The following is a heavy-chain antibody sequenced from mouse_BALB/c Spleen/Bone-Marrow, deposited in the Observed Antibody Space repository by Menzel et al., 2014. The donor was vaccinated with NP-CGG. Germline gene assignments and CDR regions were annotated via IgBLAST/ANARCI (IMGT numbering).Heavy chain of an antibody. J-gene: IGHJ3*01. V-gene: IGHV1S81*02. D-gene: IGHD2-13*01. CDR2: INPSNGGT. Sequence: VQLQQSGAELVKPGASVKLSCKASGYTFTSYYMYWVKQRPGQGLERIGEINPSNGGTNFNEKFKSKATLTVDKSSSTAYMQLSSLTSEDSAVYYCTREGDFTFAYWGQGTLVTVSA. CDR3: TREGDFTFAY. CDR1: GYTFTSYY.